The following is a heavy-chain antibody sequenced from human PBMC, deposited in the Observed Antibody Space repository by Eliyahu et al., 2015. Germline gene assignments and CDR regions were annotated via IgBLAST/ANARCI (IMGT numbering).Heavy chain of an antibody. CDR1: GXTFSDYF. V-gene: IGHV1-2*02. D-gene: IGHD3-3*01. J-gene: IGHJ4*02. Sequence: QVQLVQSGAEVKKPGASVKVXCKASGXTFSDYFMXWVRQAPGQGLGWMGWINFNNGDTNYAQKFQGRVTLTRDTSISTTYYMQLSSLTSDDTAVYYCARDGFWNGKDYXGRGTLVTVSS. CDR2: INFNNGDT. CDR3: ARDGFWNGKDY.